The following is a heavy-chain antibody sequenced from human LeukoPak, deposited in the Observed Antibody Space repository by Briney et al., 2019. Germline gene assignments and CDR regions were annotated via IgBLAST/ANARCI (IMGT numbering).Heavy chain of an antibody. Sequence: SQTLSLTCAISGDSVCSNSAAWNWMTQSPARGLEWLGRTYYRSKWYNDYAVSVKSRITINPDTSKNQFSLQLNSVTPGDTAVYYCALVLRGSNAFDYWGRGTLVTVSS. D-gene: IGHD2/OR15-2a*01. V-gene: IGHV6-1*01. CDR3: ALVLRGSNAFDY. CDR1: GDSVCSNSAA. J-gene: IGHJ4*02. CDR2: TYYRSKWYN.